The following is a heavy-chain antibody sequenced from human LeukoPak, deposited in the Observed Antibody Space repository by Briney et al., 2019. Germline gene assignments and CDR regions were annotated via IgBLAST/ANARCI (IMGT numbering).Heavy chain of an antibody. D-gene: IGHD4-23*01. CDR2: ISYDGSNK. Sequence: QPGGSLRLSCAASGFTFSSYGMHWVRQAPGKGLEWVAVISYDGSNKYYADSVKGRFTISRDNAKNSLYLQMNSLRAEGTAVYYCARDYTKDTSDYGGNWFDPWGQGTLVTVSS. CDR3: ARDYTKDTSDYGGNWFDP. CDR1: GFTFSSYG. J-gene: IGHJ5*02. V-gene: IGHV3-30*05.